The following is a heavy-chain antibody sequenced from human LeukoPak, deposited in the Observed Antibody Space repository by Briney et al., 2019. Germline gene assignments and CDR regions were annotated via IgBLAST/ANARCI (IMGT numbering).Heavy chain of an antibody. V-gene: IGHV3-21*01. CDR3: ARDLAGSGDY. CDR1: GFTFSSYW. D-gene: IGHD3-10*01. CDR2: ISSSSSYI. J-gene: IGHJ4*02. Sequence: GGSLRLSCVASGFTFSSYWINWVRQAPGKGLEWVSSISSSSSYIYYADSVKGRFTISRDNAKNSLYLQMNSLRAEDTAVYYCARDLAGSGDYWGQGTLVTVSS.